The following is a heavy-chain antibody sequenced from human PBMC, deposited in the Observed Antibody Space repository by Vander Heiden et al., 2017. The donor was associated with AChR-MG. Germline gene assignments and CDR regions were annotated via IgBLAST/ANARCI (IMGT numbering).Heavy chain of an antibody. V-gene: IGHV3-21*01. D-gene: IGHD5-12*01. Sequence: EVQLVESGGGLVKPGGPLRLSCSASGLTCSGYSMNWVRQAPGKGLEWVATISSSNSYINYADSVKGRFTIARDNAKNSLYLQMNSLRAEDTAVYYCARGNGYNWSPPYYWGQGTLVTVSS. CDR3: ARGNGYNWSPPYY. CDR2: ISSSNSYI. CDR1: GLTCSGYS. J-gene: IGHJ4*02.